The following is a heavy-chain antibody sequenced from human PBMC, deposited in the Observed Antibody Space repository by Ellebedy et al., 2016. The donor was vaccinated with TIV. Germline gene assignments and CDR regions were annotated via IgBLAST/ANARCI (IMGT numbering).Heavy chain of an antibody. V-gene: IGHV4-59*13. Sequence: SETLSLXXTVSGGSISSYYWSWIRQPPGKGLEWIGYIYYSGSTNYNPSLKSRVTISVDTSKNQFSLKLSSVTAADTAVYYCARQRYGNWFDPWGQGTLVTVSS. D-gene: IGHD6-25*01. CDR1: GGSISSYY. CDR3: ARQRYGNWFDP. J-gene: IGHJ5*02. CDR2: IYYSGST.